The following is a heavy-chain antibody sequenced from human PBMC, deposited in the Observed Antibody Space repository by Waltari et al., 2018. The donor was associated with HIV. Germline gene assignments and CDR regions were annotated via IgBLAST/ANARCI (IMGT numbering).Heavy chain of an antibody. V-gene: IGHV3-21*01. J-gene: IGHJ6*02. CDR3: AREGFCSNGVCSHYYGMDV. CDR2: ISTSSRYI. D-gene: IGHD2-8*01. CDR1: GFTFSSYS. Sequence: EVQLVESGGGLVKPGGSLRLSCAASGFTFSSYSMNWGRQAPGKGLEWGSSISTSSRYIYYADSLKGRFTISRDNAKNSLYLQMNSLRAEDTAVYYCAREGFCSNGVCSHYYGMDVWGQGTTVTVSS.